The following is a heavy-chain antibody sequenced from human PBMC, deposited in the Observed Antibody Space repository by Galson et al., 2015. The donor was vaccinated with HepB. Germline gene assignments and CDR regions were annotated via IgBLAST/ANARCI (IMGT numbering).Heavy chain of an antibody. CDR2: VNPSGGRT. Sequence: SVKVSCKASGYTFTSYYIHWVRQAPGQGLEWMGIVNPSGGRTTFAQKFQGRVTMTRDTSTSTVYMELSSLRSEDTAVYYCSRGDTIITGFDYWGQGTLVTVSS. CDR3: SRGDTIITGFDY. D-gene: IGHD1-14*01. V-gene: IGHV1-46*03. CDR1: GYTFTSYY. J-gene: IGHJ4*02.